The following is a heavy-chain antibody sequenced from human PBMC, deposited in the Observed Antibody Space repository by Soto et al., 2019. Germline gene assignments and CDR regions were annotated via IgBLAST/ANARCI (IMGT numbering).Heavy chain of an antibody. V-gene: IGHV4-4*02. CDR2: IYDSGGT. CDR3: ARHGGKIFDY. Sequence: QVQLQASGPGLVKPSGTLSLTCAVSGGSLGSGNWWSWVRQSPGKGLEWIGQIYDSGGTSYNPPLKSGVTISVDKYKNQLSLNLSSMAAADTAVYSCARHGGKIFDYWGQGTLVTVSS. J-gene: IGHJ4*02. CDR1: GGSLGSGNW.